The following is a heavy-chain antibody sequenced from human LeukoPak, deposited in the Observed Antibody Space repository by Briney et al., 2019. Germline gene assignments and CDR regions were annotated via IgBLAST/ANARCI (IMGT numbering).Heavy chain of an antibody. CDR2: IYSSGST. CDR1: GYSISSGYY. V-gene: IGHV4-61*01. Sequence: PSETLSLTCTVSGYSISSGYYWSWIRQPPGKGLEWIGYIYSSGSTNYNPSLKSRITISVDTSKNQFSLKLSSVTAADTAVYYCARATSPYYDFWSGYPNWFDPWGQGTLVTVSS. CDR3: ARATSPYYDFWSGYPNWFDP. J-gene: IGHJ5*02. D-gene: IGHD3-3*01.